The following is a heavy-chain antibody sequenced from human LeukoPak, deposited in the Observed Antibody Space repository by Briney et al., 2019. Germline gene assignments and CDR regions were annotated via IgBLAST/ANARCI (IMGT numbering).Heavy chain of an antibody. CDR2: IYYSGST. J-gene: IGHJ3*02. Sequence: SETLSLTCTVSGGSISSSSYYWGWIRQPPGKGLEWIGSIYYSGSTYYNPSLKSRVTISVDTSKNQFSLKLSSVTAADTAVYYCARVGSPRAQIAFDIWGQGTMVTVSS. CDR1: GGSISSSSYY. D-gene: IGHD1-26*01. V-gene: IGHV4-39*07. CDR3: ARVGSPRAQIAFDI.